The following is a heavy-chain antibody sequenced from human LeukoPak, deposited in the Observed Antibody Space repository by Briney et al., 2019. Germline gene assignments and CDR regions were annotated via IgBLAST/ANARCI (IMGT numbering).Heavy chain of an antibody. V-gene: IGHV3-30*04. J-gene: IGHJ5*02. CDR3: AKAPLWFGERARYNWFDP. CDR2: ISYDGSNK. Sequence: GGSLRLSCAASGFTFSSYAMHWVRQAPGKGLEWVAVISYDGSNKYYADSVKGRFTISRDNSKNTLYLQMNSLRAEDTAVYYCAKAPLWFGERARYNWFDPWGQGTLVTVSS. D-gene: IGHD3-10*01. CDR1: GFTFSSYA.